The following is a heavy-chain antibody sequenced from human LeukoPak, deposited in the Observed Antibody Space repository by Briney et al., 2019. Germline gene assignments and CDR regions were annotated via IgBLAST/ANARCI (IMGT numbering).Heavy chain of an antibody. Sequence: SETLSRTCAVYGGSFSGYYWSWIRQPPGKGLEWIGEINHSGSTNYNPSFKSRVTISVDTSKNQFSLKLSAVTAADTAVYYCARVGRGSYLNYYYYMDVWGKGTTVTVSS. CDR2: INHSGST. J-gene: IGHJ6*03. D-gene: IGHD1-26*01. CDR1: GGSFSGYY. V-gene: IGHV4-34*01. CDR3: ARVGRGSYLNYYYYMDV.